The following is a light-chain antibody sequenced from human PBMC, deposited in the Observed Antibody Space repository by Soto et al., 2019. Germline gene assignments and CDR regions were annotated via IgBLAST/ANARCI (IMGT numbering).Light chain of an antibody. V-gene: IGKV3-15*01. Sequence: EIVMTQSPATLSVSPGERATLSCRASQSVSRNLAWHQQKPGQAPRLLIYGASTRATGIPARFSGSGSGTEFTLTISSLQSEDFAVYYCQQYNNWPPYTFGQGTKLEIK. CDR2: GAS. J-gene: IGKJ2*01. CDR1: QSVSRN. CDR3: QQYNNWPPYT.